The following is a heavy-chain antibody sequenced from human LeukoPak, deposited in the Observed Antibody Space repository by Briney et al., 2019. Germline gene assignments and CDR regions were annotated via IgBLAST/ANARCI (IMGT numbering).Heavy chain of an antibody. Sequence: NPSETLSLTCTVSGGSVSSGSYYWSWIRQPPGKGLEWIGYIYYSGSTNYNPSLKSRVTISVDTSKNQFSLKLSSVTAADTAVYYCARGRGIAAAGTPFQHWGQGTLVTVSS. J-gene: IGHJ1*01. CDR2: IYYSGST. CDR1: GGSVSSGSYY. D-gene: IGHD6-13*01. V-gene: IGHV4-61*01. CDR3: ARGRGIAAAGTPFQH.